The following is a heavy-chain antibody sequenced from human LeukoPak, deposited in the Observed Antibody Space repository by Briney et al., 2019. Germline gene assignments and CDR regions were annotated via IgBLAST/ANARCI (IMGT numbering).Heavy chain of an antibody. CDR2: FYYSGGT. CDR3: ARHSSGWHFDS. Sequence: SETLSLTCAVYGGSLSGYYWSWIRQPPGKGLEWIGWFYYSGGTYFNPSLGSRVTISADTSRNHLSLNLRSLTAADTAVYYCARHSSGWHFDSWGQGALVTVSS. J-gene: IGHJ4*02. CDR1: GGSLSGYY. V-gene: IGHV4-59*13. D-gene: IGHD6-19*01.